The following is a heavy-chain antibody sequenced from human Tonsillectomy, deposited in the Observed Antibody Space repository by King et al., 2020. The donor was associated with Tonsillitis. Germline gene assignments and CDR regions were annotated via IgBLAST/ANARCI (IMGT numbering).Heavy chain of an antibody. J-gene: IGHJ4*02. CDR3: ARGSRLGIYYFDY. D-gene: IGHD3-22*01. CDR2: IYYGGST. V-gene: IGHV4-39*01. Sequence: QLQESGPGLVKPSETLSLTCTVSGGSISSSSYYWGWIRQPPGKGLEWIGSIYYGGSTYYNPSLKSRVTMSVDTSNNQFSLKLSSVTAADTAVYYCARGSRLGIYYFDYWGQGTLVTVSS. CDR1: GGSISSSSYY.